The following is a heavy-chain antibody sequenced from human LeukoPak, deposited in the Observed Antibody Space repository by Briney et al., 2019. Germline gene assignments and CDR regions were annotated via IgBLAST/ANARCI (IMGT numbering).Heavy chain of an antibody. CDR1: GFTFSSYG. J-gene: IGHJ4*02. D-gene: IGHD6-19*01. V-gene: IGHV3-33*01. Sequence: GGSLRLSCAASGFTFSSYGMHWVRQAPGKGLEWVAVIWYDGSNKYYADSVKGRFTISRDNSKNTLYLQMNSLRAEDTAVYYCARDRSVAGIYYFDYWGQGTLVTVSS. CDR2: IWYDGSNK. CDR3: ARDRSVAGIYYFDY.